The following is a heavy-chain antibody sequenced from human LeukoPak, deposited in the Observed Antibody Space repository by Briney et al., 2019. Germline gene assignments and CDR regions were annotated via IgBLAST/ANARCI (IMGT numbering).Heavy chain of an antibody. D-gene: IGHD6-19*01. CDR3: TREYSSGWYDY. Sequence: GGSLRLSCAASGFTFSSYAMSWVRQAPGKGLEWVSAISGSGGSTYYADSVKGRFTISRDNAKNSLHLQMNSLRAEDTAVYYCTREYSSGWYDYWGQGTLVTVSS. CDR2: ISGSGGST. CDR1: GFTFSSYA. V-gene: IGHV3-23*01. J-gene: IGHJ4*02.